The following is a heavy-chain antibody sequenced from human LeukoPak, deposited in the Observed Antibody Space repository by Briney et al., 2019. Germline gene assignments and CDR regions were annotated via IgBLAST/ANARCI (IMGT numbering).Heavy chain of an antibody. CDR3: ARGGYYGSGNDFRFDP. V-gene: IGHV4-59*01. Sequence: SETLSLTCTVSGGSISSYYWSWIRQPPGKGLECIGYIHYTGSTNYNPSLKSRVTISVDTSKNQFSLKLNSVTAADTAVYYCARGGYYGSGNDFRFDPWGQGTLVTVSS. D-gene: IGHD3-10*01. CDR2: IHYTGST. J-gene: IGHJ5*02. CDR1: GGSISSYY.